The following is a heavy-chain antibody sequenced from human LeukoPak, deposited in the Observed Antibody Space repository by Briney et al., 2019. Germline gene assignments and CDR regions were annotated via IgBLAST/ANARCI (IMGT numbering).Heavy chain of an antibody. CDR1: GFTFSSYA. Sequence: PGGSLRLSCAASGFTFSSYAMSWARQAPGKGLEWVSAISGSGGSTYYADSVKGRFTISRDNAKNSLYLQMNSLRAEDTAVYYCAILRLTSYYGSGSQAIDYWGQGTLVTVSS. CDR3: AILRLTSYYGSGSQAIDY. CDR2: ISGSGGST. D-gene: IGHD3-10*01. V-gene: IGHV3-23*01. J-gene: IGHJ4*02.